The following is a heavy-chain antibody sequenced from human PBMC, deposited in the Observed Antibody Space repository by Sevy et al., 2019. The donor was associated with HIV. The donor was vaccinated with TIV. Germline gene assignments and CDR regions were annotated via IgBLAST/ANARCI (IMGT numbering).Heavy chain of an antibody. Sequence: SETLSLTCAVYGGSFSGYYWSWIRQPPGKGLEWIGEINHSGSTNYNPSLKSRVTISVDTSKNQFSLKLSSVTAADTAEYYCAREEDYGDYGGYYFDYWGQGTLVTVSS. J-gene: IGHJ4*02. CDR2: INHSGST. D-gene: IGHD4-17*01. CDR1: GGSFSGYY. V-gene: IGHV4-34*01. CDR3: AREEDYGDYGGYYFDY.